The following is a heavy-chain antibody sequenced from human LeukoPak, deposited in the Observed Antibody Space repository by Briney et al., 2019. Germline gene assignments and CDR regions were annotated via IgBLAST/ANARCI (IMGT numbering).Heavy chain of an antibody. Sequence: GASVKVSCKASGYTFTSYGISWVRQAPGQGLEWMGWISAYNDNTNYVQKLLGRVTMTTDTSTSTAYMELRSLRSDDTAVYYCARESSSGWYVRLYYFDYWGQGTLVTVSS. CDR1: GYTFTSYG. V-gene: IGHV1-18*01. D-gene: IGHD6-19*01. CDR2: ISAYNDNT. J-gene: IGHJ4*02. CDR3: ARESSSGWYVRLYYFDY.